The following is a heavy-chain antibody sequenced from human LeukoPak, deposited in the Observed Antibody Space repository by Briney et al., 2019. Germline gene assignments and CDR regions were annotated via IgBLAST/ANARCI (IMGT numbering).Heavy chain of an antibody. CDR1: GYSISSGYY. Sequence: SETLSLTCTVSGYSISSGYYWGWIRQPPGKGLEWIGSIYHSGSTDSNPSLKSRVTISVDTSKNQFSLKLISVTAADTAVYYCARGSIWFDPWGQGTLVTVSS. CDR3: ARGSIWFDP. V-gene: IGHV4-38-2*02. J-gene: IGHJ5*02. D-gene: IGHD3-3*02. CDR2: IYHSGST.